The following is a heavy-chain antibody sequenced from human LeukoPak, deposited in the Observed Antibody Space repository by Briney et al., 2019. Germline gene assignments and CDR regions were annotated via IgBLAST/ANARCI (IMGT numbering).Heavy chain of an antibody. J-gene: IGHJ4*02. CDR3: ARYTSGWYDY. CDR1: GFTFSNYA. Sequence: PGGSLRLSCAASGFTFSNYALNWVRQAPGKGLEWVSYISSGGTTIYYADSVKGRFTISRDNAKNSLYLQMNSLRVEDTAVYYCARYTSGWYDYWGQGTLVTVSS. D-gene: IGHD6-19*01. CDR2: ISSGGTTI. V-gene: IGHV3-48*03.